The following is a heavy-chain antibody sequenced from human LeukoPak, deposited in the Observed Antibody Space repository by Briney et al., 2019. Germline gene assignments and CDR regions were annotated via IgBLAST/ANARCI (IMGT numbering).Heavy chain of an antibody. CDR2: IYYSGST. CDR3: ARVSRGAYTDY. CDR1: GGSISSSSYY. V-gene: IGHV4-39*01. Sequence: PQTLCLTPTVSGGSISSSSYYWGWIRQPPGKGLEWIGSIYYSGSTYYNPSLKSRVTISVDTSKNQFSLKLSSVTAADTAVYYCARVSRGAYTDYWGQGTLVTVSS. D-gene: IGHD3-10*01. J-gene: IGHJ4*02.